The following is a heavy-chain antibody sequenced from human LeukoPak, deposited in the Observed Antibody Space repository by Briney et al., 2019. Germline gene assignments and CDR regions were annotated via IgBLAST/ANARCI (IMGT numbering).Heavy chain of an antibody. J-gene: IGHJ4*02. CDR2: IYSGGST. CDR3: AKGYNYAYEY. D-gene: IGHD5-18*01. V-gene: IGHV3-53*01. CDR1: GFTVSSSY. Sequence: GGSLRLSCAASGFTVSSSYMSWVRQAPGKGLEWVSLIYSGGSTYYAASVRGRFTISRDDSKNTLYLQMNSLRPEDTAVYYCAKGYNYAYEYWGQGTLVTVSS.